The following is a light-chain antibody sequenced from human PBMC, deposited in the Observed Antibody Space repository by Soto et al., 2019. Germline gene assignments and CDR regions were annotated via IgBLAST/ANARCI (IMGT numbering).Light chain of an antibody. CDR1: SNDVGGYNL. Sequence: QSVLTQPASVCGSPGKSITISCTGTSNDVGGYNLVSWYQQHPGKAPKLIIYEVTKRPSGVSNRFSGSKSGNTASLTISGLQAEGEADYSCFSYAGNSGVFGTGTKVTVL. CDR3: FSYAGNSGV. J-gene: IGLJ1*01. CDR2: EVT. V-gene: IGLV2-23*02.